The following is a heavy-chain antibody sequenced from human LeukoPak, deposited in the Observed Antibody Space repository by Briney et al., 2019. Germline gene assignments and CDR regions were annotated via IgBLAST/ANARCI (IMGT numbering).Heavy chain of an antibody. J-gene: IGHJ4*02. CDR1: GYSISSGYY. Sequence: SETQSLTCTVSGYSISSGYYWAWIRQPPGKGLEWIGSIFHTGSTYHNPSLKSRVTISVDTSKNQFSLKLNSVTAADTAVYYCARDHSSSSEDYWGRGTLVTVSS. CDR2: IFHTGST. CDR3: ARDHSSSSEDY. V-gene: IGHV4-38-2*02. D-gene: IGHD6-13*01.